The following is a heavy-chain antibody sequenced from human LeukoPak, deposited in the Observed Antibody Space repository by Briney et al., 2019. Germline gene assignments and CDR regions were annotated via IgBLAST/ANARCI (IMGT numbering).Heavy chain of an antibody. J-gene: IGHJ6*03. CDR2: IKQDGSEK. CDR1: GFTFSSYW. CDR3: ARDSWADSSSWYYYYYMDV. Sequence: GGSLRLSFAASGFTFSSYWMSWVRQAPGKGLEWVANIKQDGSEKYYVDSVKGRFTISRDNAKNSLYLQMNSLRAEDTAVYYCARDSWADSSSWYYYYYMDVWGKGTTVTVSS. V-gene: IGHV3-7*01. D-gene: IGHD6-13*01.